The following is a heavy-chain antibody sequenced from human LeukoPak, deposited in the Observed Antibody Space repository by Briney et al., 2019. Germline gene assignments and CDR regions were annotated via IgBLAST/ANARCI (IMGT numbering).Heavy chain of an antibody. J-gene: IGHJ4*02. Sequence: ASVKVSCKASGYTFTSYDINWVRQATGQGLEWMGWMNPNSGNTGYAQKFQGRVTITRNTSISTAYMELSSLRSEDTAVYYCARAKHPGYCSGGSCPFDYWGQGTLVTVSS. CDR1: GYTFTSYD. D-gene: IGHD2-15*01. CDR3: ARAKHPGYCSGGSCPFDY. V-gene: IGHV1-8*03. CDR2: MNPNSGNT.